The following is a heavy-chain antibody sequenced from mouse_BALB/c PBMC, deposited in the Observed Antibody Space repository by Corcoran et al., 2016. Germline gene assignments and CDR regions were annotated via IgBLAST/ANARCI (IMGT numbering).Heavy chain of an antibody. CDR2: INPNNGGT. J-gene: IGHJ2*01. V-gene: IGHV1-18*01. CDR1: GYTFTEYT. Sequence: EVQLQQSGPELVKPGASVKISCKTSGYTFTEYTMHWVKQSHGKSLTWIGGINPNNGGTSYNQKFKGKATLTVDKSSSTAYMELRSLTSEDSAVYYCASLYYLDYWGQGTTLTVSS. D-gene: IGHD2-1*01. CDR3: ASLYYLDY.